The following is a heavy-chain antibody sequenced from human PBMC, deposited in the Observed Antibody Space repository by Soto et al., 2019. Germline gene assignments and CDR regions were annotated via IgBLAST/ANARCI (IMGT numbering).Heavy chain of an antibody. CDR1: GDSISSNSAA. J-gene: IGHJ5*02. CDR2: TYYRAKWYN. CDR3: ARDLSCSSTSCYGYNWFDP. D-gene: IGHD2-2*01. V-gene: IGHV6-1*01. Sequence: SPTLSLPCAISGDSISSNSAAWNWIRQSPSRGLEWLGRTYYRAKWYNDYAVSVKSRITINPDTSKNQFSLQLNSVTPEDTAVYYCARDLSCSSTSCYGYNWFDPWGQGTLVTVSS.